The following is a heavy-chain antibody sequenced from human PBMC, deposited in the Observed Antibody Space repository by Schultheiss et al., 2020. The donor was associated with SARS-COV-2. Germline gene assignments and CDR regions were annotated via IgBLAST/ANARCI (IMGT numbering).Heavy chain of an antibody. CDR2: INPNSGGT. J-gene: IGHJ4*02. CDR1: GYTFTDYY. Sequence: ASVKVSCKASGYTFTDYYMHWVRQAPGQGLEWMGWINPNSGGTNYAQKFQGWVTMTRDTSISTAYMELSSLRSEDTAVYYCARAGSGWYRGERHESRFDYWGQGTLVTVSS. D-gene: IGHD6-19*01. V-gene: IGHV1-2*04. CDR3: ARAGSGWYRGERHESRFDY.